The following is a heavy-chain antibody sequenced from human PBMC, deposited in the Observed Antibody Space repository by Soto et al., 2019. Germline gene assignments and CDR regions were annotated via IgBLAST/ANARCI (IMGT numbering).Heavy chain of an antibody. J-gene: IGHJ4*02. D-gene: IGHD6-19*01. Sequence: QVQLVQSGAEVKKPGSSVTVSWKACGGTFSSYAISSVRQAPGQGLEWMGGIIPIFGTANYAQKFQGRVTITADESTSTAYMELSSLRSEDTAVYYCASGYSSGWYVYWGQGTLVTVSS. V-gene: IGHV1-69*01. CDR3: ASGYSSGWYVY. CDR2: IIPIFGTA. CDR1: GGTFSSYA.